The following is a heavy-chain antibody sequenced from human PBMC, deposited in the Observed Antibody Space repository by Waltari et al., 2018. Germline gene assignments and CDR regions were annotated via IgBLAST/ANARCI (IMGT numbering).Heavy chain of an antibody. CDR2: VYHRGTT. CDR3: ARATCSHGGCSMYYFYYYMDV. CDR1: GDSISSGFY. Sequence: QVQLRESGPGLVKSSETLTLTCDVSGDSISSGFYWAWIRQPPGQGPEWIGSVYHRGTTFSTPSLKSRVTMSVDTSKKHFSLSLTSVTAADTAVYYCARATCSHGGCSMYYFYYYMDVWGKGITVTVSS. J-gene: IGHJ6*03. D-gene: IGHD1-26*01. V-gene: IGHV4-38-2*01.